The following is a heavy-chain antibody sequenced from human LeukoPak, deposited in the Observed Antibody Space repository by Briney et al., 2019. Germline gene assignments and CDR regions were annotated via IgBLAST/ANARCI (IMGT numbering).Heavy chain of an antibody. CDR2: INPGGGSR. CDR1: GYLFSNSY. CDR3: ARSERVVGAISY. D-gene: IGHD1-26*01. V-gene: IGHV1-46*01. Sequence: SVKISCKASGYLFSNSYMHWVRLAPGQGLEWMGIINPGGGSRTYAQAFQGRVTMTRDTSTSTVYMELSSLRSEDTAVYYCARSERVVGAISYWGQGTLVTVSS. J-gene: IGHJ4*02.